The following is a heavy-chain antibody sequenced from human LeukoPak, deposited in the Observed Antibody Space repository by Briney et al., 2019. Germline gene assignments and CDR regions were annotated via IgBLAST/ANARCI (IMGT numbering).Heavy chain of an antibody. CDR3: ARSCFGYSGYGVYDY. Sequence: PGGSLRLSCAASGSTFSSYAMHWVRQAPGKGLEYVSAISSNGGSTYYANSVKGRFTISRDNSKNTLYLQMGSLRAEDMAVYYCARSCFGYSGYGVYDYWGQGTLVTVSS. CDR2: ISSNGGST. CDR1: GSTFSSYA. V-gene: IGHV3-64*01. J-gene: IGHJ4*02. D-gene: IGHD5-12*01.